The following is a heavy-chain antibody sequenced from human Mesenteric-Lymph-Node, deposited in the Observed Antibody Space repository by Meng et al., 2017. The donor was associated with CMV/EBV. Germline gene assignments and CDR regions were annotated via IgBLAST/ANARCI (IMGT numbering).Heavy chain of an antibody. CDR1: GFIFNTYS. D-gene: IGHD6-6*01. V-gene: IGHV3-21*04. Sequence: GESLKISCAASGFIFNTYSINWVRQAPGQGLEWVSCISSSGRSTYYADSVKGRFTISRDNAKNSLYLQMNSLRAEDTAVYYCAREEDSSSWGGAFDIWGQGTTVTVSS. CDR3: AREEDSSSWGGAFDI. J-gene: IGHJ3*02. CDR2: ISSSGRST.